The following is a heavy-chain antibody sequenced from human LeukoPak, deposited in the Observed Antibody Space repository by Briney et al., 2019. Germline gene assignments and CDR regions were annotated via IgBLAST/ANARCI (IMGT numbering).Heavy chain of an antibody. CDR2: ISGSGGST. CDR1: GFTFSSYG. CDR3: AKDGYTYPYYFDY. J-gene: IGHJ4*02. D-gene: IGHD3-16*02. Sequence: GGSLRLSCAASGFTFSSYGMHWVRQAPGKGLEWVSAISGSGGSTYYADSVKGRFTISRDNSKNTLYLQMNSLRAEDTAVYYCAKDGYTYPYYFDYWGQGTLVTVSS. V-gene: IGHV3-23*01.